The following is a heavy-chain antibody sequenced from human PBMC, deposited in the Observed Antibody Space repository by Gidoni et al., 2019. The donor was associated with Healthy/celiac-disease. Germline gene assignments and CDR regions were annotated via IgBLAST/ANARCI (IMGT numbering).Heavy chain of an antibody. V-gene: IGHV1-69*01. CDR3: ARDKGVVPAAMNVNYYYYYGMDV. Sequence: QVQLVQYGAEVKKPGSSVKVSCKASGGTVSSYAISWVRQAPGQGLEWMGGIIPIFGTANYAQKFQGRVTMTADESTSTAYMELSSLRSEDTAVYYCARDKGVVPAAMNVNYYYYYGMDVWGQGTTVTVSS. CDR2: IIPIFGTA. D-gene: IGHD2-2*01. J-gene: IGHJ6*02. CDR1: GGTVSSYA.